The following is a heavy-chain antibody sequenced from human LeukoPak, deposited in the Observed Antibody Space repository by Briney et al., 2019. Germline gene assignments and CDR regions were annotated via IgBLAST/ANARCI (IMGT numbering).Heavy chain of an antibody. V-gene: IGHV3-30*02. CDR3: AREERMIPDY. CDR1: GFSLSRYD. CDR2: IQYDGHDY. D-gene: IGHD3-22*01. Sequence: GGSLRLSCAASGFSLSRYDMHWVRQAPGKGLEWVAFIQYDGHDYYYADSVRGRFTISRDNSKNILSLQMNSLRAEDTAVYYCAREERMIPDYWGQGTLVTVSS. J-gene: IGHJ4*02.